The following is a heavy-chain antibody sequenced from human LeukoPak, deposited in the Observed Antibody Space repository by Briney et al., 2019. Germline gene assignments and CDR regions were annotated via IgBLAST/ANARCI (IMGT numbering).Heavy chain of an antibody. CDR3: AKDRLGSSWYYFDY. D-gene: IGHD6-13*01. CDR1: GFTLSSYA. CDR2: ISGSGGST. J-gene: IGHJ4*02. V-gene: IGHV3-23*01. Sequence: PGGSLRLSCAASGFTLSSYAMSWVRQAPGKGLEWVSAISGSGGSTYYADSVKGRFTISRDNSKNTLNLQMNSLRAEDTAVYYCAKDRLGSSWYYFDYWGQGTLVTVSS.